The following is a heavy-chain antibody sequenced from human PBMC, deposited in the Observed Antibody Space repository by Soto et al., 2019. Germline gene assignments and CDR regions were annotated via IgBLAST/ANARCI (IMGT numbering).Heavy chain of an antibody. V-gene: IGHV3-15*01. Sequence: EVQLVESGGGLVKPGGSLRLSCAASGFIFTDAWMNWVRQAPGKGLEWVGRIKSKSAGGTTEYAAPVKGRFIISRDDSKNMLYLQMNSLKIYDTDVYYCPTGWSSTDYWGQGTLVTVSS. CDR2: IKSKSAGGTT. D-gene: IGHD6-13*01. J-gene: IGHJ4*02. CDR1: GFIFTDAW. CDR3: PTGWSSTDY.